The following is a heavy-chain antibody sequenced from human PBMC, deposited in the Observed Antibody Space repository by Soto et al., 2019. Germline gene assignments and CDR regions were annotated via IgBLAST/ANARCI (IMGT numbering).Heavy chain of an antibody. D-gene: IGHD5-12*01. CDR2: INASGGST. V-gene: IGHV1-46*01. Sequence: VKLYCEASGYTFTSNYMYWVLQTPGQVLERMGIINASGGSTSYAKKFQGRFTMTRYTSTCTVYMELSSLRSEDTAVYYCERAPYSGYDRGAFDIWGQGTMV. CDR1: GYTFTSNY. J-gene: IGHJ3*02. CDR3: ERAPYSGYDRGAFDI.